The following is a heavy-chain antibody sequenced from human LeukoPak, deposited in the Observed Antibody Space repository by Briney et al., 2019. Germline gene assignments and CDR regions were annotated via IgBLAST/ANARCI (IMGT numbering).Heavy chain of an antibody. J-gene: IGHJ3*02. D-gene: IGHD1-14*01. V-gene: IGHV4-39*07. CDR3: ASGRIDDGAFDI. CDR1: GGSISSGTYY. CDR2: IYYSGST. Sequence: SETLSLTCTVSGGSISSGTYYWGWIRQPPGKGLEWIGNIYYSGSTYYTPSLKSRVTISVDTSKNQFSLKLSSVTAADTAVYYCASGRIDDGAFDIWGQGTMVTVSS.